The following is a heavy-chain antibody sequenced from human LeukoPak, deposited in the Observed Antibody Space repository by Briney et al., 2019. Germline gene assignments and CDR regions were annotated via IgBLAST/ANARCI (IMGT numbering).Heavy chain of an antibody. J-gene: IGHJ4*02. V-gene: IGHV7-4-1*02. Sequence: ASVKVSCKASGYTFTSYSLNWLRQAPGQGLEGMGWINTNTGNPTYAQRFTGRFVFSLDTSVSTAYLQISSLKADATAVYYCARDVPTDYGSGKYYFDYWGQGTLVTVSP. CDR3: ARDVPTDYGSGKYYFDY. CDR1: GYTFTSYS. D-gene: IGHD3-10*01. CDR2: INTNTGNP.